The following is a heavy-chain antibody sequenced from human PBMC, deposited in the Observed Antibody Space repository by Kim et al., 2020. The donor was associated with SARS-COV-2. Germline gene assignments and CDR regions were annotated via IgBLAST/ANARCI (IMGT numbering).Heavy chain of an antibody. CDR2: IYPGDSDT. CDR3: ASQMSLYYYGSGSRGWFDP. D-gene: IGHD3-10*01. Sequence: GESLKISCKGSGYSFTSYWIGWVRQMPGKGLEWMGIIYPGDSDTRYSPSFQGQVTISADKSISTAYLQWSSLKASHTAMYYCASQMSLYYYGSGSRGWFDPWGQGTLVTVSS. J-gene: IGHJ5*02. V-gene: IGHV5-51*01. CDR1: GYSFTSYW.